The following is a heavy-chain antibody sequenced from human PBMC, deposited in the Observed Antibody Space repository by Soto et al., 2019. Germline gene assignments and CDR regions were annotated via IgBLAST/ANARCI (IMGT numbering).Heavy chain of an antibody. CDR1: GGSIRTSSYY. CDR2: IYYSGST. J-gene: IGHJ6*02. Sequence: SETLSLTCTVSGGSIRTSSYYWGWFRQPPGKGLEWIGSIYYSGSTYYNPSLKSRVTISVDTSKNQFSLKLSSVTAADTAVYYCASQASPYYYYGMDVWGQGTTVT. V-gene: IGHV4-39*01. CDR3: ASQASPYYYYGMDV.